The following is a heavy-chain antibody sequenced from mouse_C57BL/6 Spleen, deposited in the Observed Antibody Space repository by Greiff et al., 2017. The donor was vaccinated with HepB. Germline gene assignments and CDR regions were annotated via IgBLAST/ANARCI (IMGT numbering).Heavy chain of an antibody. J-gene: IGHJ2*01. CDR1: GYTFTSYW. V-gene: IGHV1-59*01. CDR3: ADPGLNY. Sequence: QVQLQQPGAELVRPGTSVKLSCKASGYTFTSYWMHWVKQRPGQGLEWIGVIDPSDSYTNYNQKFKGKATLTVDTSSSTAYMQLSSLTSEDSAVYYCADPGLNYWGQGTTLTVSS. CDR2: IDPSDSYT. D-gene: IGHD1-3*01.